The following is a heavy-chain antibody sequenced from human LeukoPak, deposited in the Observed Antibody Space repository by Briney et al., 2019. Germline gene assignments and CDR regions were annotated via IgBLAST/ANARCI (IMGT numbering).Heavy chain of an antibody. D-gene: IGHD3-10*01. CDR2: ISAYNGNT. V-gene: IGHV1-18*01. CDR3: ARDPGGSGSYYRYYFDY. Sequence: ASVKVSCKASGYTFTSYGISWVRQAPGQGLEWMGWISAYNGNTNYAQKLQGRVTMTTDTSTSTAYMELRSLRSDDTAVYYCARDPGGSGSYYRYYFDYWGQGTLVTVSS. J-gene: IGHJ4*02. CDR1: GYTFTSYG.